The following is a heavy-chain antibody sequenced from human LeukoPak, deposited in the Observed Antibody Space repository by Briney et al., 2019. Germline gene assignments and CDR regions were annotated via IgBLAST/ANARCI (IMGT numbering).Heavy chain of an antibody. CDR2: ISYDGSNK. V-gene: IGHV3-30-3*01. CDR3: ARTYDY. CDR1: GFTFSSYA. Sequence: GGSLRLSCAASGFTFSSYAMHWVRQAPGKGLEWVAVISYDGSNKYYADSVKGRFTISRDNSKNTLYLQMNSLRAEDTAVYYCARTYDYWGQGTLVTVSS. J-gene: IGHJ4*02.